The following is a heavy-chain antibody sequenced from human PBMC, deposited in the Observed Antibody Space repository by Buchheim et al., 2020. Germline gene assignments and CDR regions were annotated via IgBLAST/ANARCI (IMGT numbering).Heavy chain of an antibody. J-gene: IGHJ4*02. CDR2: VGRGGTP. CDR1: AFTLSSSA. CDR3: ARGSGYYFDF. V-gene: IGHV3-23*01. Sequence: EVQLLESGGDLVQPGGSLRLSCAASAFTLSSSAMRWVRQAPGKGLEWISTVGRGGTPYYADSVKGRFTIYRDNSKNTLYMQMNSLRAEDTAIYYCARGSGYYFDFWGPGTL.